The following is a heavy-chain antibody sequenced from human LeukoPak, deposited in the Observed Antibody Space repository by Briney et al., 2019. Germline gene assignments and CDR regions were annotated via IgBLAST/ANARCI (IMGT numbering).Heavy chain of an antibody. J-gene: IGHJ4*02. CDR3: ARWPHCQDF. CDR2: INKDGSEE. Sequence: GSLRLSCAASGFTFSDFYMSWVRQAPGKGLEWVANINKDGSEEKYVDSVKGRFTISRDNAKNSLYLQMSSLRADDTAVYYCARWPHCQDFWGRGTRVTVSS. CDR1: GFTFSDFY. V-gene: IGHV3-7*03.